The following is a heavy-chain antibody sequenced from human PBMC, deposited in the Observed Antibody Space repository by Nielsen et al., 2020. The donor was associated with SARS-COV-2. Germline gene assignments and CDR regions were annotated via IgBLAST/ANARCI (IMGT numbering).Heavy chain of an antibody. J-gene: IGHJ3*02. CDR2: IDPSDSYT. CDR3: ARRLDPGAFDI. V-gene: IGHV5-10-1*01. Sequence: VRQMPGKGLEWMGRIDPSDSYTNYSPSFQGHVTISADKSISTAYLQWSSLKASDTAMYYCARRLDPGAFDIWGQGTMVTVSS.